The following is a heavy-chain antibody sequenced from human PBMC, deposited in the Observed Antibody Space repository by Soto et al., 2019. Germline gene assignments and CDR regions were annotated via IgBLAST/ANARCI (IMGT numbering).Heavy chain of an antibody. CDR3: ARGLSAVTSYYYYMDV. Sequence: PSQTLSLTCAISGDSVSSNSAAWNWIRQSPSRGLEWLGRTYYRPKWYNDYAVSVKSRITINPDTSKNQFSLQLNSVTPEDTAVYYCARGLSAVTSYYYYMDVWGKGTTVTVSS. D-gene: IGHD4-17*01. CDR2: TYYRPKWYN. J-gene: IGHJ6*03. CDR1: GDSVSSNSAA. V-gene: IGHV6-1*01.